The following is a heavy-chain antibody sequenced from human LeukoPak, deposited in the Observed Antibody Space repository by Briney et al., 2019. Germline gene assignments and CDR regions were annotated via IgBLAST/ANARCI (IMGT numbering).Heavy chain of an antibody. Sequence: GGSLRLSCAASGFSAFSTYSMNWVRQAPGKGLEWVSYISGSTTNIFYADSVKGRFTISRDNAKDSLYLQMNSLRVEDTAVYYCARVIAARQGYFDYWGQGTLVTVSS. CDR3: ARVIAARQGYFDY. CDR2: ISGSTTNI. V-gene: IGHV3-48*04. J-gene: IGHJ4*02. D-gene: IGHD6-6*01. CDR1: GFSAFSTYS.